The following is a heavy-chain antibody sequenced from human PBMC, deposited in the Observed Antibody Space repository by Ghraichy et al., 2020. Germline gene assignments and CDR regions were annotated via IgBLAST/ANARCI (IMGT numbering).Heavy chain of an antibody. J-gene: IGHJ6*03. CDR2: IWYDGSNK. CDR3: ARVGLWFNYYMDV. D-gene: IGHD5-18*01. V-gene: IGHV3-33*01. Sequence: GGSLRLSCAASGFTFSSYGMHWVRQAPGKGLEWVAVIWYDGSNKYYADSVKGRVTISRDNSKNQLYRQMNSLRAEDTGVYYCARVGLWFNYYMDVWGKGTTVTVSS. CDR1: GFTFSSYG.